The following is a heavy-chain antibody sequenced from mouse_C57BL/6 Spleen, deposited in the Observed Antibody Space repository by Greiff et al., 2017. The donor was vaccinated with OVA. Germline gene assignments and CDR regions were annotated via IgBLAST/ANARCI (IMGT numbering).Heavy chain of an antibody. CDR3: ARDYGSRGETWFAY. J-gene: IGHJ3*01. V-gene: IGHV1-69*01. Sequence: QVQLQQSGAELVMPGASVKLSCKASGYTFTSYWMHWVKQRPGQGLEWIGEIDPSDSYTNYNQKFKGKSTLTVDKSSSTAYMQLSSLTSEDSAVYYCARDYGSRGETWFAYWGQGTLVTVSA. CDR1: GYTFTSYW. CDR2: IDPSDSYT. D-gene: IGHD1-1*01.